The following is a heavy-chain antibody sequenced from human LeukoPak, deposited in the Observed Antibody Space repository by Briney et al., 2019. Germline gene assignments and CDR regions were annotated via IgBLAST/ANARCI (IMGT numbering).Heavy chain of an antibody. CDR2: IYHSGST. CDR3: ARRMVVVAAKRYNWFDP. D-gene: IGHD2-15*01. J-gene: IGHJ5*02. CDR1: GYSISSGYY. V-gene: IGHV4-38-2*02. Sequence: SETLSLTCTVSGYSISSGYYWGWIRQPPGKGLEWIESIYHSGSTYYNPSLKSRVTISVDTSKNQFSLKLSSVTAADTAVYYCARRMVVVAAKRYNWFDPWGQGTLVTVSS.